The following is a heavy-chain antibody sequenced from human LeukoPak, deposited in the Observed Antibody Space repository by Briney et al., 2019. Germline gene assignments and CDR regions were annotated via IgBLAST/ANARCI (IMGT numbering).Heavy chain of an antibody. V-gene: IGHV3-30*04. CDR2: IRYDGSNQ. J-gene: IGHJ4*02. CDR1: GFTFSSYA. CDR3: AREWQRSSWFEY. D-gene: IGHD5-12*01. Sequence: PGRSLRLSCAAPGFTFSSYAMHWVRQAPGKGLEWVAFIRYDGSNQYYAESVKGRFTISRDNSKSTVYLQMNSLRADDTAVYYCAREWQRSSWFEYWGQGTLVTVSS.